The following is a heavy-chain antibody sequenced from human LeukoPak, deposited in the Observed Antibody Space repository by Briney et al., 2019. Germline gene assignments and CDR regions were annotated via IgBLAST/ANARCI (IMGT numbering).Heavy chain of an antibody. CDR3: ASIAYYGSGSPS. V-gene: IGHV4-4*07. D-gene: IGHD3-10*01. CDR2: LYTSGST. J-gene: IGHJ1*01. CDR1: GGSISSYY. Sequence: SETLSLTCTVSGGSISSYYWSWIRQPAGKGLEWIGRLYTSGSTNYNPSLKSRVTMSVDTSKNQFSLKLSSVTAADTAVYYCASIAYYGSGSPSWGQGTLVTVSS.